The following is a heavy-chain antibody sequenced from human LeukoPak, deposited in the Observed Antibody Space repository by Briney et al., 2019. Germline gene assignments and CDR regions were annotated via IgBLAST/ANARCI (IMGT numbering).Heavy chain of an antibody. Sequence: GGSLRLSCTGSGFSFGAYGIHWVRQAPGRGLEWLAFIWFDGSKSNYADSVKGRLTISRDNSRNTLYLQLNSLRTEDTAVYYCARGGTYCSSTSCEEDWFDPWGQGTLVTVSS. CDR3: ARGGTYCSSTSCEEDWFDP. V-gene: IGHV3-33*01. J-gene: IGHJ5*02. CDR1: GFSFGAYG. CDR2: IWFDGSKS. D-gene: IGHD2-2*01.